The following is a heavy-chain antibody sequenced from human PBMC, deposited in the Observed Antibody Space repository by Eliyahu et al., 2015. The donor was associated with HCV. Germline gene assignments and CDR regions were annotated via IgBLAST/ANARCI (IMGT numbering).Heavy chain of an antibody. CDR3: ARDPGSVPFHYMDV. CDR1: GFPFSNYA. V-gene: IGHV3-64*02. Sequence: EVQLVESGEALVQPGGSLRLSCAAXGFPFSNYAMHWVRQAXGKGLEYVSGIGSLGGSTFYADSVKGRFTISRDNSKNMLYLQMGSLRAEDMAVYYCARDPGSVPFHYMDVWGKGTSVTVSS. J-gene: IGHJ6*03. CDR2: IGSLGGST. D-gene: IGHD2-8*02.